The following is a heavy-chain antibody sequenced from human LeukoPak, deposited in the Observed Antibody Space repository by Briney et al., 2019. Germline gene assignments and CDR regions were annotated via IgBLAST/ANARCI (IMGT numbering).Heavy chain of an antibody. Sequence: GGSLRLSCAASGFTFSSYWMSWVRQAPGKGLEWVANIKQDGSEKYYVDSVKGRFTISRDNAKNSLYLQMNSLRAEDTAVYYCARDGRSSSRYEPLRFDPWGQGTLVTVSS. V-gene: IGHV3-7*01. D-gene: IGHD6-13*01. CDR1: GFTFSSYW. J-gene: IGHJ5*02. CDR3: ARDGRSSSRYEPLRFDP. CDR2: IKQDGSEK.